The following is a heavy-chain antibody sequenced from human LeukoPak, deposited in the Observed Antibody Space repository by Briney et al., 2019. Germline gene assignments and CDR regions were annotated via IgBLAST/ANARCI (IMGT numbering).Heavy chain of an antibody. CDR1: GGTFSSYA. Sequence: SVKVSCKASGGTFSSYAISWVRQAPGQGLEWMGGIIPTFGTANYEQKFQGRVTITADKSTSTAYMELSSLRSEDTVVYYCARAETAAHNLIFDYWGQGTLVTVSS. V-gene: IGHV1-69*06. J-gene: IGHJ4*02. CDR2: IIPTFGTA. CDR3: ARAETAAHNLIFDY. D-gene: IGHD6-13*01.